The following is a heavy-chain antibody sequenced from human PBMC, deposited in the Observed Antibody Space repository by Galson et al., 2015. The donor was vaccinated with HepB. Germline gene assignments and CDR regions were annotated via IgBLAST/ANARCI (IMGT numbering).Heavy chain of an antibody. CDR3: ARDRGRWRPPDY. J-gene: IGHJ4*02. Sequence: TLSLTCTVSGGSIGSGGYYWSWIRQHPGKGLEWIGYIYYSGSTYYNPSLKSRVTISVDTSKNQFSLKLSSVTAADTAVYYCARDRGRWRPPDYWGQGTLVTVSS. V-gene: IGHV4-31*03. CDR2: IYYSGST. D-gene: IGHD3-10*01. CDR1: GGSIGSGGYY.